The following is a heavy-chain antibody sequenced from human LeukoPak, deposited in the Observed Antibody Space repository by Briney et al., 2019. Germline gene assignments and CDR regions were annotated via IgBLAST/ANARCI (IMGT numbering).Heavy chain of an antibody. CDR1: GFTFSSYA. CDR2: ISYDGSNK. Sequence: GRSLRLSCAASGFTFSSYAMHWVRQAPGKGLEWVAVISYDGSNKYYADSVKGRFTISRDNSKNTLHLQMNSLRAEDTAVYYCARCPGGGDCYPRYWGQGTLVTVSS. V-gene: IGHV3-30-3*01. D-gene: IGHD2-21*02. J-gene: IGHJ4*02. CDR3: ARCPGGGDCYPRY.